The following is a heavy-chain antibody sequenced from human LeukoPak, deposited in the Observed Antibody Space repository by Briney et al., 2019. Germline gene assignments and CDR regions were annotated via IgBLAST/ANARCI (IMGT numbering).Heavy chain of an antibody. J-gene: IGHJ6*02. CDR2: INHSGST. V-gene: IGHV4-34*01. Sequence: PSETLSLTCAVYGGSFSGYYWSWIRQPPGKGLEWIGEINHSGSTNYNPSLKSRVTISVDTSKNQFSLKLSSVTAADTAVYYCATSYDFWSFLKGPGGYYYGMDVWGQGTTVTVSS. D-gene: IGHD3-3*01. CDR1: GGSFSGYY. CDR3: ATSYDFWSFLKGPGGYYYGMDV.